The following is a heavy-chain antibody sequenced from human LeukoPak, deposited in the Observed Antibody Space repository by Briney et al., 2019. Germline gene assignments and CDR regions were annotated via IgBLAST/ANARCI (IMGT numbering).Heavy chain of an antibody. CDR2: IYITGST. J-gene: IGHJ4*02. CDR3: ARDGDGVNSSPFDY. V-gene: IGHV4-4*07. CDR1: GGSITSYY. D-gene: IGHD6-19*01. Sequence: PSETLSLTCTVSGGSITSYYWSWIRQSAGKGLEWIGRIYITGSTTYNPSLKSRVTISVDTSKNQFSLKLSSVTAADTAVYYCARDGDGVNSSPFDYWGQGTLVTVSS.